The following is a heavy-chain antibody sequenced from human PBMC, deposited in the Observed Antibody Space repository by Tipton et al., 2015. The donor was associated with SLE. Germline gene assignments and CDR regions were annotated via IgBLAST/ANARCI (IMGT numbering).Heavy chain of an antibody. CDR2: IHYSGST. D-gene: IGHD1-7*01. J-gene: IGHJ6*02. V-gene: IGHV4-59*08. CDR1: GGSISSYY. CDR3: ARQGELELRTDYYYGMDV. Sequence: TLSLTCTVSGGSISSYYWSWIRQPPGKGLEWIGYIHYSGSTNYNPSLKSRVTISVDTSKNQFSLKLSSVTAADTAVYYCARQGELELRTDYYYGMDVWGQGTTVNVSS.